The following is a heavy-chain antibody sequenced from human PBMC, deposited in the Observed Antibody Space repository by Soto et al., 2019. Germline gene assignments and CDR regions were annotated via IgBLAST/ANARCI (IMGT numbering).Heavy chain of an antibody. J-gene: IGHJ6*02. Sequence: PGGSLRLSCAASGFTFSSYWMSWVRQAPGKGLEWVANIKQDGSEKYYVDSVKGRFTISRDNAKNSLYLQMNSLRAEDTAVYYCARDQKGVTMVRGPFHYYYYGMDVWGQGATVTVSS. CDR2: IKQDGSEK. V-gene: IGHV3-7*01. CDR3: ARDQKGVTMVRGPFHYYYYGMDV. CDR1: GFTFSSYW. D-gene: IGHD3-10*01.